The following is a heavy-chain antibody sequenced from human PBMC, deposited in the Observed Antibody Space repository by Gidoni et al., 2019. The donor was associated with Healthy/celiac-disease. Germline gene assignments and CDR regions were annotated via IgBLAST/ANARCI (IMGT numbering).Heavy chain of an antibody. J-gene: IGHJ6*03. CDR3: AREDYDFWSGYYTYYYYYMDV. CDR2: ISSSSSYI. D-gene: IGHD3-3*01. V-gene: IGHV3-21*01. Sequence: EVQLVESGGGLVKPGGSLRLSCAASGFTFSSYSMNWVRQAPGKGLEWVSSISSSSSYIYYADSVKGRFTISRDNAKNSLYLQMNSLRAEDTAVYYCAREDYDFWSGYYTYYYYYMDVWGKGTTVTVSS. CDR1: GFTFSSYS.